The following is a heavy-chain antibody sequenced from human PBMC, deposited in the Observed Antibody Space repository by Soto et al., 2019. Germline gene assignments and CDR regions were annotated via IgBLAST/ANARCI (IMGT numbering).Heavy chain of an antibody. CDR2: IYYSGST. J-gene: IGHJ2*01. Sequence: QVQLQESGPGLVKPSQTLSLTCTVSGGSISSGGYYWSWIRQHPGKGLEWIGYIYYSGSTYYNPSLKSRVIISVDTSKNQFSLKLSSVTAADTAVYYCARGGVLDWYFDLWGRGTLVTVSS. D-gene: IGHD6-13*01. CDR1: GGSISSGGYY. CDR3: ARGGVLDWYFDL. V-gene: IGHV4-31*03.